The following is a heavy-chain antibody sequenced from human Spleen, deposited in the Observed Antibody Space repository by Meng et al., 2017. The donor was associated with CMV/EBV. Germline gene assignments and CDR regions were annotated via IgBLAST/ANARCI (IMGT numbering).Heavy chain of an antibody. CDR3: ASPYSGSY. V-gene: IGHV4-34*01. D-gene: IGHD1-26*01. CDR2: IEHSGST. Sequence: GSLRLSCAVYGGSFSGYYWSWIRQPPGKGLEWIGEIEHSGSTNYNPSLKSRVSISVDTSKNQFSLKLGSVTAADTAVYYCASPYSGSYWGQGTLVTVSS. CDR1: GGSFSGYY. J-gene: IGHJ4*02.